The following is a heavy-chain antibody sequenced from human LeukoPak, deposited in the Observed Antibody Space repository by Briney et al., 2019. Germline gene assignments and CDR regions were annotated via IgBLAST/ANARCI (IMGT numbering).Heavy chain of an antibody. J-gene: IGHJ4*02. V-gene: IGHV4-59*01. CDR1: GGSISTYY. CDR3: ARGTHSSSPIPLDY. CDR2: IHYSGST. D-gene: IGHD6-6*01. Sequence: PSETLSLTCTVSGGSISTYYWSWMRQTPGKGLEWIGYIHYSGSTNYNPSLNSRVTISVDTSKNQFSLKVNSVTAADTAVYYCARGTHSSSPIPLDYWGQGTLVTVSS.